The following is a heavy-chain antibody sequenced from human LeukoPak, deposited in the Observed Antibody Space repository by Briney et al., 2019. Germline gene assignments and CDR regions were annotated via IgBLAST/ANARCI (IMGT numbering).Heavy chain of an antibody. D-gene: IGHD3-10*01. CDR1: AGSISSYY. J-gene: IGHJ5*02. V-gene: IGHV4-59*01. Sequence: NPSETLSLTCTVSAGSISSYYWSWIRQPPGKGLEWIGYIYYSGSTNYNPSLKSRVTISVDTSKNQFSLKLSSVTAADTAVYYCARVSHSYYYGSGSLTHNNWFDPWGQGTLVTVSS. CDR2: IYYSGST. CDR3: ARVSHSYYYGSGSLTHNNWFDP.